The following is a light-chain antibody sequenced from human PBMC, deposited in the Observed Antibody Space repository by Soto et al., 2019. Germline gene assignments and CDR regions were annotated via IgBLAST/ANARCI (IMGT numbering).Light chain of an antibody. CDR3: GTWDSSLSGGV. CDR2: DDN. J-gene: IGLJ1*01. CDR1: SSNIASNY. Sequence: QSVLTQPPTVSAAPGQRVTISCSGTSSNIASNYVSWYQQFPGTAPRLLIYDDNKRHSGIPDRFSASKSGTSATLGITGLQSGDEADYYCGTWDSSLSGGVFGTGTKLTVL. V-gene: IGLV1-51*01.